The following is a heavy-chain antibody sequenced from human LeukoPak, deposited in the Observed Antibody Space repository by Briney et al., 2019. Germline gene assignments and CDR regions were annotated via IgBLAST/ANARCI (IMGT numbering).Heavy chain of an antibody. CDR2: ISGSGGTT. Sequence: GGSLRLSCAASGFTYSIYAMSWVRQAPGKALEWVSDISGSGGTTYYADSVKGRFTISRDNSKNTLNLQMNSLRADDTAVYYCAKDTSYNRHDAFDIWGQGTMVTVSS. V-gene: IGHV3-23*01. CDR3: AKDTSYNRHDAFDI. J-gene: IGHJ3*02. CDR1: GFTYSIYA. D-gene: IGHD1-26*01.